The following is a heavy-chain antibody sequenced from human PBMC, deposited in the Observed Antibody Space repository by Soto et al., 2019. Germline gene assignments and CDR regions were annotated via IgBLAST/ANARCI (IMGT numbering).Heavy chain of an antibody. D-gene: IGHD2-2*01. CDR2: IIPIFGTA. Sequence: QVQLVQSGAGVKKPGSSVKVSCKASGGTFSSYAISWVRQAPVQGLEWMGGIIPIFGTADYAQKFQGRVTITADESTSTAYMELSSLRSEDTAVYYCASHSSLRGYCISTSCYGYYYGMDVWGQGTPVTVSS. J-gene: IGHJ6*02. V-gene: IGHV1-69*12. CDR1: GGTFSSYA. CDR3: ASHSSLRGYCISTSCYGYYYGMDV.